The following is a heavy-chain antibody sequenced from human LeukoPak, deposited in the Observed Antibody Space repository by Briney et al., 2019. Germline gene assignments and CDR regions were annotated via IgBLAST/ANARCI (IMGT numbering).Heavy chain of an antibody. V-gene: IGHV3-74*01. D-gene: IGHD3-3*01. CDR1: GFTFSSYW. Sequence: GGSLRLSCAASGFTFSSYWMHWVRQAPGKGLVWVSRINSDGGTTNYADSVKGRFTISRDNAKNTLYLQMNSLRAEDTAVYYCAKAPIYDFWSGYSSSTPDYWGQGTLVTVSS. CDR3: AKAPIYDFWSGYSSSTPDY. CDR2: INSDGGTT. J-gene: IGHJ4*02.